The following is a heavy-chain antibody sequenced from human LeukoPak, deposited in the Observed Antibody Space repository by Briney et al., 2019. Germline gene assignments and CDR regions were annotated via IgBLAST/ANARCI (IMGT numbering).Heavy chain of an antibody. CDR3: AKRGPGSPQSGKYYFDY. CDR2: IGGSGTRT. Sequence: GGSLRLSCSASGFTFTTYGMNWVRQAPGKGLEWVSGIGGSGTRTYYADSVKGRFTISRDNSKNTLYLQMNSLRAEDTAVYYCAKRGPGSPQSGKYYFDYWGQGTLVTVSS. CDR1: GFTFTTYG. J-gene: IGHJ4*02. D-gene: IGHD3-10*01. V-gene: IGHV3-23*01.